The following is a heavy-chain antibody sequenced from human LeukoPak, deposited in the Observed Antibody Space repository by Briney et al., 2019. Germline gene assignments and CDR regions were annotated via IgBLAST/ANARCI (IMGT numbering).Heavy chain of an antibody. V-gene: IGHV4-34*01. Sequence: PSDTLSLTCAVYGGSFNSYYWTWLRQTPGKGLEWIGEISHTGDIINYKPSLKSRVTISVDSSKKQFSLRLTSVTAADTGVYYCARVPDITARLCDSWGPGTRVTVS. D-gene: IGHD1-1*01. CDR3: ARVPDITARLCDS. J-gene: IGHJ4*02. CDR2: ISHTGDII. CDR1: GGSFNSYY.